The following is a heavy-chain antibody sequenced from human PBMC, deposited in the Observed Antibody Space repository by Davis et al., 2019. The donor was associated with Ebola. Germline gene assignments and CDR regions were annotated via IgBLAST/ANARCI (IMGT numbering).Heavy chain of an antibody. D-gene: IGHD3-9*01. J-gene: IGHJ4*02. CDR3: ARADYDILTGYYTYFDY. CDR1: GGSISSYY. CDR2: IYYSGST. Sequence: MPGGSLRLSCTVSGGSISSYYWSWIRQPPGKGLEWIGYIYYSGSTNYNPSLKRRVTISVDTSKNQFSLKLSSVTAADTAVYYCARADYDILTGYYTYFDYWGQGTLVTVSS. V-gene: IGHV4-59*01.